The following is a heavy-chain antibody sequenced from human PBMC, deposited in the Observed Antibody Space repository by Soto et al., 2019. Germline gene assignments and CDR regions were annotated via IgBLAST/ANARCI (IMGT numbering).Heavy chain of an antibody. Sequence: GGSLRLSCAASGFTFNNYAMNWVRQAPGKGLEWVATISATGGTTDYAAPVKGRFTISRDDSKNTLYLQMNSLKTEDTAVYYCTTWHRGAMGIYYYYYYGMDVWGQETTVTVSS. CDR2: ISATGGTT. D-gene: IGHD5-18*01. CDR1: GFTFNNYA. CDR3: TTWHRGAMGIYYYYYYGMDV. J-gene: IGHJ6*02. V-gene: IGHV3-15*07.